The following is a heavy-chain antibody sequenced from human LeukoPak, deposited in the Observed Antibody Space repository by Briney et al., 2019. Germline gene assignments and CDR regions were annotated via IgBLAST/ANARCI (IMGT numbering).Heavy chain of an antibody. V-gene: IGHV4-59*08. CDR2: FYYSGIA. CDR3: ARLAREADY. Sequence: SETLSLTCTGSGVSISSYYWTWIRQPPGKGLEWIGNFYYSGIANYNPSLKNRVTMSVDTSKNQFSLNLSSVTAADTAVYYCARLAREADYWGQGTLVTVSS. D-gene: IGHD6-6*01. J-gene: IGHJ4*02. CDR1: GVSISSYY.